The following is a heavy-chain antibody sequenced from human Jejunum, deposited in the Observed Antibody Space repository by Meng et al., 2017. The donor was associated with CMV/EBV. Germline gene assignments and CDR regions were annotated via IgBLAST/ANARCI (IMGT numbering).Heavy chain of an antibody. CDR3: ARGTGAGNY. J-gene: IGHJ4*02. D-gene: IGHD1-26*01. CDR2: TSAYNTHT. CDR1: GYTFTDFG. V-gene: IGHV1-18*01. Sequence: QVQLVQPGAEVKKPGASVRVSCNTSGYTFTDFGISWVRQAPGQGLEWMGWTSAYNTHTNYAQKFQDRFTMTTDTSTNTADMELRNLRSDDTAIYYCARGTGAGNYWGPGTLVTVSS.